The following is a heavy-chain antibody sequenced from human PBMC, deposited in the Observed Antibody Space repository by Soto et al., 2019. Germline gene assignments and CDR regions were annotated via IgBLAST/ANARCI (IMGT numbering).Heavy chain of an antibody. CDR3: ARDEQPQPYSWFDP. D-gene: IGHD6-13*01. V-gene: IGHV1-18*01. CDR1: GYTFTSYG. J-gene: IGHJ5*02. Sequence: ASVKVSCKASGYTFTSYGISWVRQAPGQGLEWMGWISAYNGNTNYAQKLQGRVTMTTDTSTSTAYMELRSLISDDTAVYYCARDEQPQPYSWFDPWGQGTLVTVSS. CDR2: ISAYNGNT.